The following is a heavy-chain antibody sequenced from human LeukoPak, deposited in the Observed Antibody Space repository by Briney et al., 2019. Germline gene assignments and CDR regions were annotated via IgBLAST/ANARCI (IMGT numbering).Heavy chain of an antibody. CDR3: ARDPSYPYYYDSSAKGVGAFDI. Sequence: GASVKVSCKASGYTFTSYGISWVRQAPGQGLEWMGWISTYNGNTNYAQKLQGRVTMTTDTSTSTAYMELRSLRSDDTAVYYCARDPSYPYYYDSSAKGVGAFDIWGQGTMVTVSS. J-gene: IGHJ3*02. V-gene: IGHV1-18*01. CDR1: GYTFTSYG. CDR2: ISTYNGNT. D-gene: IGHD3-22*01.